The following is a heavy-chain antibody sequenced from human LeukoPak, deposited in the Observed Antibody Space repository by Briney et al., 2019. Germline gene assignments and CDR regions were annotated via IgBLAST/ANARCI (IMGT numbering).Heavy chain of an antibody. D-gene: IGHD3-22*01. CDR3: ARDTYDSSGSDAFDI. J-gene: IGHJ3*02. CDR1: GFTVSSNY. V-gene: IGHV3-66*02. CDR2: IYSGGRT. Sequence: PGGSLRLSCAASGFTVSSNYMNWVRQAPGKGLEWVSVIYSGGRTYYADSVKGRFIISRDNSKNTLYLQMNSLRAEDTAVYYCARDTYDSSGSDAFDIWGQGTTVTVSS.